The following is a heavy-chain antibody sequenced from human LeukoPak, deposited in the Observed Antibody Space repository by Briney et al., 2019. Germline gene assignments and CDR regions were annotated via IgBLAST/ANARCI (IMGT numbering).Heavy chain of an antibody. CDR1: GGTFSSYA. V-gene: IGHV1-69*04. CDR2: IIPILGIA. D-gene: IGHD2-15*01. Sequence: ASVKVSCKASGGTFSSYAISWVRQAPGQGFEWMGRIIPILGIANYAQKFQGRVTITADKSTSTAYMELSSLRSEDTAVYYCARDLGYCSGGSCYSDAFDIWGQGTMVTVSS. J-gene: IGHJ3*02. CDR3: ARDLGYCSGGSCYSDAFDI.